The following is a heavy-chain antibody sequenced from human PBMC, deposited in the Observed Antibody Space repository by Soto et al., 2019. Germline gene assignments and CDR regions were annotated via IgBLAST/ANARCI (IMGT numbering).Heavy chain of an antibody. V-gene: IGHV3-15*07. CDR3: TTLGLYGRLDP. J-gene: IGHJ5*02. CDR2: IKSKTDGGTT. Sequence: PGGSLRVPWAASGFTFNNAWTTWVLQAPGKGLEWVGRIKSKTDGGTTDYAAPVKGRFTISRDDSKNALYLQMNSLKTEDTAVYYCTTLGLYGRLDPWGQGTLVTVSS. CDR1: GFTFNNAW. D-gene: IGHD4-17*01.